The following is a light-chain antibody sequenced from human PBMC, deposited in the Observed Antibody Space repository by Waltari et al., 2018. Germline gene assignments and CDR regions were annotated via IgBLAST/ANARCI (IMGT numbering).Light chain of an antibody. J-gene: IGLJ2*01. CDR3: AAWDGSLHGVV. V-gene: IGLV1-44*01. Sequence: QSLLTQPPSASATPGQRFTVPCSGSSSNIGANAVNWYQQLPGTAPNLLIYNNNARPSGVPDRFSGSKSGTSASLAISGLQSEDEARYYCAAWDGSLHGVVFGGGTNLAVL. CDR1: SSNIGANA. CDR2: NNN.